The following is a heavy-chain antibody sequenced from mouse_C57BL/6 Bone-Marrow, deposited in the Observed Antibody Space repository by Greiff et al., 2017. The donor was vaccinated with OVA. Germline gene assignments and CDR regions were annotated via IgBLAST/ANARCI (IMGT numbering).Heavy chain of an antibody. CDR1: GFTFSSYG. CDR2: ISSGGSYT. J-gene: IGHJ3*01. V-gene: IGHV5-6*01. Sequence: EVQVVESGGDLVKPGGSLKLSCAASGFTFSSYGMSWVRQTPDKRLEWVATISSGGSYTYYPDSVKGRFTISRDNAKNTLYLQMSSLKSEDTAMYYCARQELAYWGQGTLVTVSA. CDR3: ARQELAY.